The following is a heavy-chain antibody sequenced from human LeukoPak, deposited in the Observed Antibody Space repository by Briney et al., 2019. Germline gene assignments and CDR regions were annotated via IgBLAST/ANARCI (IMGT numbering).Heavy chain of an antibody. D-gene: IGHD3-9*01. Sequence: GGSLRLSCAASGFTFSSYGMHWVRQAPGKGLEWVAVISYDGSNKYYADSVKGRFTISRDNSKNTLYLQMNSLRAEDTAVYYCAKDFLPYYDILTGYYFDYWGQGTLVTVSS. CDR3: AKDFLPYYDILTGYYFDY. CDR1: GFTFSSYG. V-gene: IGHV3-30*18. CDR2: ISYDGSNK. J-gene: IGHJ4*02.